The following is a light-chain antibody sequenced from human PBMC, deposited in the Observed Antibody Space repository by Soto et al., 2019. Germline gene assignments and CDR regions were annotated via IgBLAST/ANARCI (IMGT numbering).Light chain of an antibody. Sequence: SMLNHPAYVSWSPRQSVTVSYDVTISDVGGYNYVSWYQQHPGKAPKLMIYEVSNRPSGVSNRFSGSKSGNTASLTISGLQSEDEADYHCSSYTSSSTHVFATGPKVTVL. CDR1: ISDVGGYNY. J-gene: IGLJ1*01. CDR2: EVS. CDR3: SSYTSSSTHV. V-gene: IGLV2-14*01.